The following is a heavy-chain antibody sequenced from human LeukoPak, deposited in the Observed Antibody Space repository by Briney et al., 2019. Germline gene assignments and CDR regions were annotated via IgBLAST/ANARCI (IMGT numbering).Heavy chain of an antibody. V-gene: IGHV1-69*13. Sequence: SVKVSCKASGGTFSSYAISWVRQAPGQGLEWMGGIIPIFGTANYAQKFQGRVTITADESTSTAYMELSSLRSEDTAVYYCARAVKKYYYDSSGYYYFDYWGQGTLVTVSS. CDR1: GGTFSSYA. CDR3: ARAVKKYYYDSSGYYYFDY. D-gene: IGHD3-22*01. CDR2: IIPIFGTA. J-gene: IGHJ4*02.